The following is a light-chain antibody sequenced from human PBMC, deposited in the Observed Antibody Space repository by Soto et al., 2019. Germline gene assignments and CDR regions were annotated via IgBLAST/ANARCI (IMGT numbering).Light chain of an antibody. V-gene: IGLV2-23*02. CDR3: CSYAGSNYV. Sequence: QSALTQPASVSGSPGQSITISCTGTSSYVGNYNLVSWYQHHPGKAPKLIIYEVSKRPSGVSNRFSGSKSGDTASLTISGLQAEDEADYYCCSYAGSNYVFGTGTKVTVL. CDR2: EVS. J-gene: IGLJ1*01. CDR1: SSYVGNYNL.